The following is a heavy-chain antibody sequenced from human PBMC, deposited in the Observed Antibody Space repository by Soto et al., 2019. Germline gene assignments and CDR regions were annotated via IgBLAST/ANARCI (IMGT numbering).Heavy chain of an antibody. V-gene: IGHV1-8*01. J-gene: IGHJ6*02. Sequence: GPSVKVSCKASGYTFTSYDINWVRQATGQGLEWMGWMNPNSGNTGYAQKFQGRVTMTRNTSISTAYMELSSLRSEDTAVYYCARGQSEYYDFWSGYQAPEMDVRGQRTTVTVS. D-gene: IGHD3-3*01. CDR3: ARGQSEYYDFWSGYQAPEMDV. CDR1: GYTFTSYD. CDR2: MNPNSGNT.